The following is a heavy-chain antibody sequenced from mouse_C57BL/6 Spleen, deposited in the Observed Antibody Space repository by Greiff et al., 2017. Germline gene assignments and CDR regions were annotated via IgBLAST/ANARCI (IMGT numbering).Heavy chain of an antibody. D-gene: IGHD2-5*01. V-gene: IGHV10-1*01. CDR3: VRQGYSTQSDY. CDR2: IRSKSNNYAT. Sequence: EVQLVESGGGLVQPKGSLKLSCAASGFSFNTYAMNWVRQAPGKGLEWVARIRSKSNNYATYYADSVKDRFTISRDDSESMLYLQMNNLKTEDTAMYYCVRQGYSTQSDYWGPGTTLPVSS. CDR1: GFSFNTYA. J-gene: IGHJ2*01.